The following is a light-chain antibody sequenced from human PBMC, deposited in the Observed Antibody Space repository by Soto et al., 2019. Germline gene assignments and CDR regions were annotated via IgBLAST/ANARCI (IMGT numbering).Light chain of an antibody. V-gene: IGKV1-5*01. CDR3: QQYNSYSYT. CDR2: DAS. CDR1: QSISSW. Sequence: DIQMTQSPSTLSASVGDRVTITCRASQSISSWLAWYQQKPGKAPKVLIYDASSLESGVPSRFSGSGSGTEFTLTIRSLQPDDFATYYCQQYNSYSYTFGQGTKLEIK. J-gene: IGKJ2*01.